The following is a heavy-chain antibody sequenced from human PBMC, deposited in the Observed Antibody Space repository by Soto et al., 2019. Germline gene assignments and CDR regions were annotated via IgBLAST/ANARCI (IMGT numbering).Heavy chain of an antibody. Sequence: GASVKVSCKASGYTFTGYYIHWVRQAPGQGLEWMGWIYPSSGGTKYAQKFQGRVTMTRDTSISTAYMDLSRLRSDDTAVYYCARGLAPYDFVCGSSDYWGQGTLVTVSS. V-gene: IGHV1-2*02. D-gene: IGHD3-16*01. CDR2: IYPSSGGT. CDR1: GYTFTGYY. CDR3: ARGLAPYDFVCGSSDY. J-gene: IGHJ4*02.